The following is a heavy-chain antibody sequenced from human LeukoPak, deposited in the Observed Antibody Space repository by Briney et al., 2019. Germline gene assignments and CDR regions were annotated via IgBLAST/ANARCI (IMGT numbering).Heavy chain of an antibody. CDR3: ATDLIHYYASGAKT. CDR2: ITTSSSYI. Sequence: GGSLRLSCAASGFTFSRDNMNWVRQAPGKGLEWVSSITTSSSYIYYADSVKGRFTISRDNAKNSLYLQMNSLRAEDTAIYYCATDLIHYYASGAKTWGQGALVTVSS. J-gene: IGHJ5*02. D-gene: IGHD3-10*01. CDR1: GFTFSRDN. V-gene: IGHV3-21*01.